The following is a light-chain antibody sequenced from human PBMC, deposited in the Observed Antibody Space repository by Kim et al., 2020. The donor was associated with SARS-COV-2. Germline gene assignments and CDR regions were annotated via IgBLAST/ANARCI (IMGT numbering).Light chain of an antibody. V-gene: IGKV1-6*01. CDR3: LQDYHYPLT. Sequence: ASVGDRVTISCRASQDIGNDLSWYQQRPGKAPKCLIYAASSLQSGVPSRFSGGGAGTDFTLTISSLQPEDFATYYCLQDYHYPLTFGQGTKVDIK. CDR2: AAS. J-gene: IGKJ1*01. CDR1: QDIGND.